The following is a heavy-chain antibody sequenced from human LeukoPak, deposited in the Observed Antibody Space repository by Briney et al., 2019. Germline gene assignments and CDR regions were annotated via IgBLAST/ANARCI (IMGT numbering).Heavy chain of an antibody. CDR2: ISSSGSTI. CDR3: ARDAGIWFGELSRHPVDY. J-gene: IGHJ4*02. D-gene: IGHD3-10*01. CDR1: GFTFSDYY. Sequence: PGGSLRLSCAASGFTFSDYYMSWIRQAPGKGLEWVSYISSSGSTIYYADSVKGRFTISRDNAKNSLYLQMNSLRAEDTAVYYCARDAGIWFGELSRHPVDYWGQGTLVTVSS. V-gene: IGHV3-11*04.